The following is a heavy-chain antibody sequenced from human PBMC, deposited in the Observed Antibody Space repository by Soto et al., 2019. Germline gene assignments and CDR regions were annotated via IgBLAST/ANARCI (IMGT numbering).Heavy chain of an antibody. CDR3: NRRNNEIEKNYFDY. V-gene: IGHV3-49*04. Sequence: PGGSLRLSCTGSGFTFGYYAVSWVRQAPGKGLEWIGSIGTKGYGGTIEYAASVQSRFTFSRDDSKNIAYLEMNSLETEDTAVYYCNRRNNEIEKNYFDYWGQGTLVTVSS. D-gene: IGHD2-8*01. CDR1: GFTFGYYA. J-gene: IGHJ4*02. CDR2: IGTKGYGGTI.